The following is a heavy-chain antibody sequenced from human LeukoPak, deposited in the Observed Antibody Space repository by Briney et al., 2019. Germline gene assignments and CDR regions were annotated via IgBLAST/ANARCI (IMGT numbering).Heavy chain of an antibody. CDR1: GFTFSDYA. V-gene: IGHV3-23*01. J-gene: IGHJ4*02. CDR2: LSGSGTTT. CDR3: TKDYDTVGYYSSDY. Sequence: GGSLRLSCAASGFTFSDYAMSWVRQVPGKGLEWVSTLSGSGTTTFYANSVKGRFTISRDSYKNTLYLQMNNLRAADTALYYCTKDYDTVGYYSSDYWGQGTLVTVSS. D-gene: IGHD3-22*01.